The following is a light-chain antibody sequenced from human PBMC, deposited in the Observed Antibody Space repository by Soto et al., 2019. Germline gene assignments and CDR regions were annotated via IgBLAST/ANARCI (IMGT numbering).Light chain of an antibody. CDR2: DVS. J-gene: IGLJ2*01. Sequence: QSVLTQPASVSGSPGQSITSSCSGTSSDLGGYNYVSWYQQHPGKAPKLVIYDVSNRPSGVSNRFSGSKSGNTASLTISGLQADDEADYYCSSYTTTSTLVFGGGTQLTVL. V-gene: IGLV2-14*01. CDR3: SSYTTTSTLV. CDR1: SSDLGGYNY.